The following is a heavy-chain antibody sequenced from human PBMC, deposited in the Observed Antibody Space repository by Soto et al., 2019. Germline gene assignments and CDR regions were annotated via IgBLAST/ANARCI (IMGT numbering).Heavy chain of an antibody. CDR1: GGSFSGYY. Sequence: QVQLQQWGAGLLKPSETLSLTCAVYGGSFSGYYWGWVRQPPGNGLAWMGEINHSGCTNYNPSLMRRVTISGDASKNQFSLKLSSVAAADTAVYYCARGGRLIVTMFRGVKYWFDPWGQGTLVTVSS. D-gene: IGHD3-10*01. J-gene: IGHJ5*02. CDR2: INHSGCT. V-gene: IGHV4-34*01. CDR3: ARGGRLIVTMFRGVKYWFDP.